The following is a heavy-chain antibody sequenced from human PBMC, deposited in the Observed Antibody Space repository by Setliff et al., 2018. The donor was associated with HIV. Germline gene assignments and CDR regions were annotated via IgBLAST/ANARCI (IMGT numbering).Heavy chain of an antibody. CDR2: INPNSDGT. CDR3: ARDGPGAAHFDY. D-gene: IGHD3-10*01. J-gene: IGHJ4*02. CDR1: GYMFTGFH. V-gene: IGHV1-2*02. Sequence: ASVKVSCKASGYMFTGFHVHWVRQAAGQGLEWMGWINPNSDGTNYAPKFQGRVTMTRDTSINTDYMDLSGLRSDDTAIYYCARDGPGAAHFDYWGQGTLVTVSS.